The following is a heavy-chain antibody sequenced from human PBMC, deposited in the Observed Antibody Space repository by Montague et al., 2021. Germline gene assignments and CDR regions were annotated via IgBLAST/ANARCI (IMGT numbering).Heavy chain of an antibody. CDR3: TRRGGYCSGGRCDTFDY. V-gene: IGHV4-31*03. CDR2: IYDSGST. J-gene: IGHJ4*02. Sequence: TLPLTCSVSGGSISSGGFYWSWIRQHPGKGPEWIGSIYDSGSTNYNPSLKSRLTLSRDTSKNQLSLRLTSVTAAETAVYYCTRRGGYCSGGRCDTFDYWGQGTLVTVSS. D-gene: IGHD2-15*01. CDR1: GGSISSGGFY.